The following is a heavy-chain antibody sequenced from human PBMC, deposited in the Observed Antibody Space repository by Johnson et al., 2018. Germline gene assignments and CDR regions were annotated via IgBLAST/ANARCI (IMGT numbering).Heavy chain of an antibody. CDR2: MNPNSGNT. CDR3: ARGRSGYYTYYYYYYMDV. V-gene: IGHV1-8*01. Sequence: QVQLVQSGAEVKKPGASVKVSCKASGYTFTSYDINWVRQATGQGLEWMGWMNPNSGNTGYAQKFQGRVNMTRNTSISTAYMELSSLRSEDTAVYYCARGRSGYYTYYYYYYMDVWGKGTTVTVSS. CDR1: GYTFTSYD. J-gene: IGHJ6*03. D-gene: IGHD3-3*01.